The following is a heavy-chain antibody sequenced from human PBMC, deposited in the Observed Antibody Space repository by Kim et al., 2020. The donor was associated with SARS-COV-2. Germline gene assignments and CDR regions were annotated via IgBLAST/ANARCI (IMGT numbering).Heavy chain of an antibody. CDR3: AREGGYNWNYDFDY. Sequence: TPSLKSRVTMSVDTSKNQVSLKLSSVTAADTAVYYCAREGGYNWNYDFDYWGQGTLVTVSS. V-gene: IGHV4-4*07. D-gene: IGHD1-7*01. J-gene: IGHJ4*02.